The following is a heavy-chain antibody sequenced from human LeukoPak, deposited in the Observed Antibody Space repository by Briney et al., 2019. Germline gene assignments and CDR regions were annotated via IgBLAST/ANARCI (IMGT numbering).Heavy chain of an antibody. CDR1: GGSISSGGYS. D-gene: IGHD3-10*01. CDR2: IYHSGST. CDR3: ARGGPITMVRGVIINQNWFDP. V-gene: IGHV4-30-2*01. Sequence: SQTLSLTCAVSGGSISSGGYSWSWIRQPPGKGLEWIGYIYHSGSTYYNPSLKSRVTISLDRSKNQFSLKLSSVTAADTAVYYCARGGPITMVRGVIINQNWFDPWGQGTLVTVSS. J-gene: IGHJ5*02.